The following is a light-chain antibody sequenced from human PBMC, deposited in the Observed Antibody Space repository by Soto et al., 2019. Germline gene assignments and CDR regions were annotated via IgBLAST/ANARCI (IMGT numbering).Light chain of an antibody. J-gene: IGLJ3*02. CDR2: LEGSGSY. CDR1: SGHSSYI. Sequence: QSVLTQSSSASASLGSSVMLTCTLSSGHSSYIIAWHQQQPGKAPRYLMKLEGSGSYYKGSGVPDRFSGSSSGADRYLTISNLQFEDEADYYCETWDSNTRVFGGGTKVPVL. V-gene: IGLV4-60*02. CDR3: ETWDSNTRV.